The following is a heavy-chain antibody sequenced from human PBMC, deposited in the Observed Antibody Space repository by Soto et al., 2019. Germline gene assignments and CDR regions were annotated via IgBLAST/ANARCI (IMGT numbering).Heavy chain of an antibody. CDR2: INHSGST. Sequence: PSETLSLTCAVYGGSFSGYYWSWIRQPPGKGLEWIGEINHSGSTNYNPSLKSRVTISVDTSKNQFSLKLSSVTAADTAVYYCARGGRVLMVYAIGSNWFDPWGQGTLVTVSS. V-gene: IGHV4-34*01. J-gene: IGHJ5*02. D-gene: IGHD2-8*01. CDR3: ARGGRVLMVYAIGSNWFDP. CDR1: GGSFSGYY.